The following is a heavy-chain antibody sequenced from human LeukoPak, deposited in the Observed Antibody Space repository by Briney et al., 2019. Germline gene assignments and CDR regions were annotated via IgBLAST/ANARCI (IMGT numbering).Heavy chain of an antibody. D-gene: IGHD4-17*01. Sequence: SETLSLTCAVYGGSFSGFYWSWIRQPPGRGLEWIGEINHSGSTNYNPSLKSRVTISVDTSKNQFSLKVSSVTAADTAVYYCARKGPLRDNIPFMDVWGKGTTVTVSS. CDR3: ARKGPLRDNIPFMDV. J-gene: IGHJ6*03. CDR2: INHSGST. CDR1: GGSFSGFY. V-gene: IGHV4-34*01.